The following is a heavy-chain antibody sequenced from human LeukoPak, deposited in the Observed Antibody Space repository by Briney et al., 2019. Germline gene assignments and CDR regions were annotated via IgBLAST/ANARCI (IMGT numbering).Heavy chain of an antibody. J-gene: IGHJ3*02. D-gene: IGHD3-10*01. CDR2: INSDGSST. Sequence: PGGSLRLSCAASGFTFSSYWMHWVRHAPGKGLVWVSRINSDGSSTSYADSVKGRFTISRDNAKNTLYLQMNSLRAEDTAVYYCARVRPGRFFDIWGQGTMVTVSS. CDR1: GFTFSSYW. V-gene: IGHV3-74*01. CDR3: ARVRPGRFFDI.